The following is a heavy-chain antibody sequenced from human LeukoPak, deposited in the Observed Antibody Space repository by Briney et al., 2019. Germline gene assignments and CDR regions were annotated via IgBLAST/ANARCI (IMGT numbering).Heavy chain of an antibody. CDR1: GFTFSSYG. J-gene: IGHJ4*02. CDR3: ARSGPVTASLMRGFDY. D-gene: IGHD2-21*02. Sequence: GGSLRLSCAASGFTFSSYGMHWVRQAPGKGLEWVAVISYDGSNKYYADSVKGRFTISRDNSQNTLSLQMNSLRAEDTAIYYCARSGPVTASLMRGFDYWGQGILVTVSS. V-gene: IGHV3-30*03. CDR2: ISYDGSNK.